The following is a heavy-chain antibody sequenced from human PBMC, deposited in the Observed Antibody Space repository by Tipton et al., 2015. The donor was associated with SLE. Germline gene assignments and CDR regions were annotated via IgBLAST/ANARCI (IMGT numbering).Heavy chain of an antibody. CDR2: VKDDGSEG. V-gene: IGHV3-7*01. J-gene: IGHJ4*02. CDR1: GFTFSNFW. D-gene: IGHD1-26*01. CDR3: ARDARGSYYED. Sequence: SGFTFSNFWMTWVRLAPGKGLEWVASVKDDGSEGYYVDSLKGRFTISRDNAKNSLYLQVTSLRAEDTAVYYCARDARGSYYEDWGQGTLVTVSS.